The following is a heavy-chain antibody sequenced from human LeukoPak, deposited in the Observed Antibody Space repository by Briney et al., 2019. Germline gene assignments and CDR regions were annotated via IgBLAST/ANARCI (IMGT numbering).Heavy chain of an antibody. V-gene: IGHV4-59*01. D-gene: IGHD2-2*01. CDR3: ARWAYCSSPSCYGLDP. J-gene: IGHJ5*02. CDR1: GGSISSYY. CDR2: IYYSGST. Sequence: SETLSLTCTVSGGSISSYYWNWIRQPPGKGLEWIGYIYYSGSTNHSPSLKSRVSISVDTSKNQFSLKLTSVTAADTAVYYCARWAYCSSPSCYGLDPWGQGTLVTVSS.